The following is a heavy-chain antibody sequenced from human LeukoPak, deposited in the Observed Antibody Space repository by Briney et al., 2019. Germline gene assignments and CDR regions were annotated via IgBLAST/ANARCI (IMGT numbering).Heavy chain of an antibody. D-gene: IGHD5-18*01. CDR3: ARPSENTELGSFDI. J-gene: IGHJ3*02. Sequence: NLGESLKISCKGSGYSFTSYWIGWVRQMPGKGLEWMGIIYPGDSDTRYSPSFQGQVTISADKSISTAYLQWSSLKASDTAMYYCARPSENTELGSFDIWGQGTMVTVPS. V-gene: IGHV5-51*01. CDR1: GYSFTSYW. CDR2: IYPGDSDT.